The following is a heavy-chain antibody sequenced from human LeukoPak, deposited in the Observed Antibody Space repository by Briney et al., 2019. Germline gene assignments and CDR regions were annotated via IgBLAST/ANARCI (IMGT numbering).Heavy chain of an antibody. V-gene: IGHV4-4*07. CDR3: ARGSMGRGFDS. CDR1: GGFLMSYY. CDR2: TYTSGST. Sequence: KPSETLSHTCSVSGGFLMSYYWTWIRQSAGKGLEFIGRTYTSGSTDYNSSLKSRITPSIDRSKNQFSLKLRSVTAADTAIYYCARGSMGRGFDSWGRGILVTVSS. D-gene: IGHD1-26*01. J-gene: IGHJ5*01.